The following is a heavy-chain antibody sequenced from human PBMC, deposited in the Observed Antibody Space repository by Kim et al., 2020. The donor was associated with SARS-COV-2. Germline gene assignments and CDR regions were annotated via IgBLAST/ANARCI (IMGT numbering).Heavy chain of an antibody. CDR2: IRSKANSYAT. V-gene: IGHV3-73*01. Sequence: GGSLRLSCAASGFTFSGSAMHWVRQASGKGLEWVGRIRSKANSYATAYAASVKGRFTISRDDSKNTAYLQMNSLKTEDTAVYYCTVDAHYDILTGYYKRLDYWGQGTLVTVSS. CDR3: TVDAHYDILTGYYKRLDY. D-gene: IGHD3-9*01. CDR1: GFTFSGSA. J-gene: IGHJ4*02.